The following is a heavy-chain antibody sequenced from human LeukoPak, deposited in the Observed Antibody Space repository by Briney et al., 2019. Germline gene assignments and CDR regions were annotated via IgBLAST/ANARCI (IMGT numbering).Heavy chain of an antibody. D-gene: IGHD3-16*01. Sequence: GGSLRLSCAASGFTFSSYSMNWVRQAPGKGLEWVSSISSSSSYIYYADSVKGRFTISRDNAKNSLYLQMNSLRAEDTAVYYCASGMITFGGDDAFDIWGQGTMVTVSS. V-gene: IGHV3-21*01. CDR3: ASGMITFGGDDAFDI. J-gene: IGHJ3*02. CDR2: ISSSSSYI. CDR1: GFTFSSYS.